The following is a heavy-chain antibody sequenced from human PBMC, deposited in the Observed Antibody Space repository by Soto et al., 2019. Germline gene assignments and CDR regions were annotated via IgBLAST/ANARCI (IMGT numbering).Heavy chain of an antibody. V-gene: IGHV3-23*01. Sequence: GGSLRLSSAASGFTFSSYAMSWVRQAPGKGLEWVSAISGSGGSTYYADSVKGRFTISRDNSKNTLYLQMNSLRAEDTAVYYCAPNPKQWLVRWFGPWGQGTLVTVSS. CDR2: ISGSGGST. CDR1: GFTFSSYA. D-gene: IGHD6-19*01. J-gene: IGHJ5*02. CDR3: APNPKQWLVRWFGP.